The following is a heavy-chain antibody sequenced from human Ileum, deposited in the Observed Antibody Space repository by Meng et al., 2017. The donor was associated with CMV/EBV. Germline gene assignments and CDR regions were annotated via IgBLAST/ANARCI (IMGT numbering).Heavy chain of an antibody. J-gene: IGHJ1*01. CDR1: GGTFSTYS. CDR3: ARDYGGNAVH. Sequence: SVKVSCKASGGTFSTYSFSWVRQAPGQGLECMGKIIPIAGVINYAQQFRGRVTISADKATNTSYLELSSLRSGDTALYYCARDYGGNAVHWGQGTLVTVSS. D-gene: IGHD4-23*01. V-gene: IGHV1-69*04. CDR2: IIPIAGVI.